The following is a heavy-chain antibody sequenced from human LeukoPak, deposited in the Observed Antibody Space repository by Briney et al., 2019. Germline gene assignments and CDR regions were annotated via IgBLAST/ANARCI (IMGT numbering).Heavy chain of an antibody. CDR1: GGTFSSYA. CDR2: IIPIFGTA. V-gene: IGHV1-69*01. D-gene: IGHD2-2*01. CDR3: ARLVGYRVVPAAMGYFDL. Sequence: EASVKVSCKASGGTFSSYAISWVRQAPGQGLEWMGGIIPIFGTANYAQKFQGRVTITADESTSTAYMELSSLRSEDTAVYYSARLVGYRVVPAAMGYFDLWGRGTLVTVSS. J-gene: IGHJ2*01.